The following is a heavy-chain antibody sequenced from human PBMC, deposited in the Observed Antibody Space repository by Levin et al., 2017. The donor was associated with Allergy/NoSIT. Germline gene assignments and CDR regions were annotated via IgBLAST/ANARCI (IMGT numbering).Heavy chain of an antibody. CDR3: ARDHPGSIAAAGSSPAYDY. Sequence: SQTLSLTCAISGDSVSSNSAAWNWIRQSPSRGLEWLGRTYYRSKWYNDYAVSVKSRITINPDTSKNQFSLQLNSVTPEDTAVYYCARDHPGSIAAAGSSPAYDYWGQGTLVTVSS. D-gene: IGHD6-13*01. CDR2: TYYRSKWYN. J-gene: IGHJ4*02. CDR1: GDSVSSNSAA. V-gene: IGHV6-1*01.